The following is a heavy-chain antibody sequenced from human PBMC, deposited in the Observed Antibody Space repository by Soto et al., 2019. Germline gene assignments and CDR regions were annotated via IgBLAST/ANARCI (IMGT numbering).Heavy chain of an antibody. CDR2: RYSDGRS. CDR1: EFNFRSAW. J-gene: IGHJ4*02. CDR3: AKRKYCPSTTCFDY. V-gene: IGHV3-66*01. D-gene: IGHD2-2*01. Sequence: GGSLRLSCTGSEFNFRSAWMSWVRQAPGKGLEWVSIRYSDGRSYHAESVKGRFTISTDDSENTLYLQMSSLRAEDTAVYYCAKRKYCPSTTCFDYWGQGTQVTVPS.